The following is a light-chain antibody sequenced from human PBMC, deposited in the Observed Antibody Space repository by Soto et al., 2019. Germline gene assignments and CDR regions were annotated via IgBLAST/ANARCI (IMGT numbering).Light chain of an antibody. CDR3: QQSYSTPST. CDR2: AAS. V-gene: IGKV1-39*01. Sequence: DIQMTQSPSSLSASVGDRVTITCRASQSISSYLNWYQQKPGKAPKLLIYAASSLQSGVPSRFSGSGSGTDFTLTINSLQPEDFATYYCQQSYSTPSTFGQGTKVDIQ. J-gene: IGKJ1*01. CDR1: QSISSY.